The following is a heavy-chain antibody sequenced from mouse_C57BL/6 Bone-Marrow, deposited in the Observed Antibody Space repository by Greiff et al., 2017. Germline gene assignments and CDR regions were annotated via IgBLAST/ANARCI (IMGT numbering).Heavy chain of an antibody. Sequence: VQLQQSGAELVKPGASVKLSCKASGYTFTEYTIHWVKQRSGQGFEWIGWFYPGSGSIKYNEKFKDKATLTADKSSSTVYMELSRLTSEDSAVYFCARHEEGLGTGTSWYFDVWGTGTTVTVSS. CDR3: ARHEEGLGTGTSWYFDV. CDR1: GYTFTEYT. CDR2: FYPGSGSI. D-gene: IGHD4-1*01. J-gene: IGHJ1*03. V-gene: IGHV1-62-2*01.